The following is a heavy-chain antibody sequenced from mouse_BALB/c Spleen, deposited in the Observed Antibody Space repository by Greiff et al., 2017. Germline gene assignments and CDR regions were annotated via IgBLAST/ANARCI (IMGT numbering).Heavy chain of an antibody. CDR3: AREGYYYFDY. V-gene: IGHV7-3*02. D-gene: IGHD2-3*01. CDR1: GFTFTDYY. J-gene: IGHJ2*01. CDR2: IRNKANGYTT. Sequence: EVKVEESGGGLVQPGGSLRLSCATSGFTFTDYYMSWVRQPPGKALEWLGFIRNKANGYTTEYSASVKGRFTISRDNSQSILYLQMNTLRAEDSATYYCAREGYYYFDYWGQGTTLTVSS.